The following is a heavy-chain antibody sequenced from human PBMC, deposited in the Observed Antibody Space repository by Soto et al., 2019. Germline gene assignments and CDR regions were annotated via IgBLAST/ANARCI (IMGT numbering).Heavy chain of an antibody. CDR2: TYYRSKWYN. Sequence: SQTLSLTCVISGDSVSSNSAAWNWIRQSPSRGLEWLGRTYYRSKWYNDYAVSVKSRITINPDTSKNQFSLQLNSVTPEDTAVYYCATNPRNWNYFDFDIWGQGTMVTVSS. J-gene: IGHJ3*02. CDR3: ATNPRNWNYFDFDI. CDR1: GDSVSSNSAA. D-gene: IGHD1-7*01. V-gene: IGHV6-1*01.